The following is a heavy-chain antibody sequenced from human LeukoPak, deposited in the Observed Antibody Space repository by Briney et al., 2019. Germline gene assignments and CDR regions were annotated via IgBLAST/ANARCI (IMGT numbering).Heavy chain of an antibody. CDR3: ASMGGRGYFQH. CDR2: IYYSGST. CDR1: GGSISSYY. Sequence: PSETLPLTCTVSGGSISSYYWSWIRQPPGKGLEWIGYIYYSGSTNYNPSLKSRVTISVDTSKNQFSLKLSSVTAADTAVYYCASMGGRGYFQHWGQGTLVTVSS. D-gene: IGHD1-26*01. J-gene: IGHJ1*01. V-gene: IGHV4-59*01.